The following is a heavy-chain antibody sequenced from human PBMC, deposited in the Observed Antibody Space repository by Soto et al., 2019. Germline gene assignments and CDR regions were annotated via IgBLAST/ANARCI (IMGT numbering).Heavy chain of an antibody. J-gene: IGHJ4*02. V-gene: IGHV3-53*01. D-gene: IGHD2-2*01. Sequence: GGSLRLSCAASGFTVSSNYMSWVRQAPGKGLEWVSVIYSGGSTYYADSVKGRFTISRDNSKNTLYLQMNGLRAEDTAVYYCAKMPAAIKTFDYWGQGTLVTVSS. CDR3: AKMPAAIKTFDY. CDR1: GFTVSSNY. CDR2: IYSGGST.